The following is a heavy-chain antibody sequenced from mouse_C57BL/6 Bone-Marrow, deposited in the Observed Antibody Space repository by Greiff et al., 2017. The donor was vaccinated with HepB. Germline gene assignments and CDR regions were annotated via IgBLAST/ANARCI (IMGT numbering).Heavy chain of an antibody. CDR3: AREGYDGYYFDY. CDR2: ISGGGGNT. D-gene: IGHD2-2*01. CDR1: GFTFSSYT. V-gene: IGHV5-9*01. Sequence: EVMLVESGGGLVKPGGSLKLSCAASGFTFSSYTMSWVRQTPEKRLEWVANISGGGGNTYYPDSVKGRFTISRDNAKNTLYLQMSSLRSEDTALYYCAREGYDGYYFDYWGQGTTLTVSS. J-gene: IGHJ2*01.